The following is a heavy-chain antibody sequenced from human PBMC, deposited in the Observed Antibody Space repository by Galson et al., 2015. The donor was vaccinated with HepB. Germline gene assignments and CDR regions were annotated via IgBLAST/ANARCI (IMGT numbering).Heavy chain of an antibody. CDR2: INPNSGGT. J-gene: IGHJ5*02. D-gene: IGHD3-10*01. CDR1: GYTFTGYY. CDR3: ARGLLWFREDWFDP. V-gene: IGHV1-2*06. Sequence: SVKVSCKASGYTFTGYYMHWVRQAPGQGLEWMGRINPNSGGTNYAQKFQGRVTMTRDTSISTAYMELSRLRSDDTAVYYCARGLLWFREDWFDPWGQGTLVTVSS.